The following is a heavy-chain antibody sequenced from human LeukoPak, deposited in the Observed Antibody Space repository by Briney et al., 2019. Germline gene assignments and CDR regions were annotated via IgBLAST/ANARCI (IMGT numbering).Heavy chain of an antibody. CDR2: IYTSGST. CDR1: GGSISSYY. Sequence: SETLSLTCTVSGGSISSYYWGWIRQPVGRGLEWIGRIYTSGSTYYNPSLKSRVTISVDTSRNLFSLKLSSVTAADTAVYYCARRSAFLESPRDHWGQGTLATVSS. CDR3: ARRSAFLESPRDH. D-gene: IGHD3-3*01. J-gene: IGHJ4*02. V-gene: IGHV4-4*07.